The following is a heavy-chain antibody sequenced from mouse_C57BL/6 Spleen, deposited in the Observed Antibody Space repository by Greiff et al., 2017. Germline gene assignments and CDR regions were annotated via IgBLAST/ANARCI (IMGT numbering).Heavy chain of an antibody. J-gene: IGHJ2*01. CDR1: GYTFTSYW. CDR2: INPSNGGT. Sequence: QVQLQQPGTELVKPGASVKLSCKASGYTFTSYWMHWVKQRPGQGLEWIGNINPSNGGTNYNEKFKSKATLTVDKSSSTAYMQRSSLTSEDSAVYYCARSCTTVVAYYFGYWGQGTTLTVSS. CDR3: ARSCTTVVAYYFGY. D-gene: IGHD1-1*01. V-gene: IGHV1-53*01.